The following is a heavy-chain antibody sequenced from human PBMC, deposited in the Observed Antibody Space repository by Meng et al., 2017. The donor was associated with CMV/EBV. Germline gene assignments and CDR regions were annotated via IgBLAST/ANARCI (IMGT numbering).Heavy chain of an antibody. D-gene: IGHD3-16*01. Sequence: GESLKISCAASGSTFSSYWMSWVRQAPGKGLEWVANIKQDGSEKYYVDSVKGRFTISRDNAKNSLYLQMNSLRAEDTAVYYCARKKGGFRPAANGVGYYYYGMDVWGQGTTVTVSS. V-gene: IGHV3-7*01. J-gene: IGHJ6*02. CDR1: GSTFSSYW. CDR3: ARKKGGFRPAANGVGYYYYGMDV. CDR2: IKQDGSEK.